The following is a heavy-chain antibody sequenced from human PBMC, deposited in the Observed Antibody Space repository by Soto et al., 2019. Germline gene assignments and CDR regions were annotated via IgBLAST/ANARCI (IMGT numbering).Heavy chain of an antibody. CDR2: IYYSGST. Sequence: SETLSLTCTVPGGSISSYYWSWIRQPPGKGLEWIGYIYYSGSTNYNPSLKSRVTISVDTSKNQFSLKLSSVTAADTAVYYCARNRGNDAFDIWGQGPMVTVSS. D-gene: IGHD3-10*01. J-gene: IGHJ3*02. CDR3: ARNRGNDAFDI. V-gene: IGHV4-59*08. CDR1: GGSISSYY.